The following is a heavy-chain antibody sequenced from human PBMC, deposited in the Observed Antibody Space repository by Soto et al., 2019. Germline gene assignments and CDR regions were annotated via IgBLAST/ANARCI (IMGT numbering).Heavy chain of an antibody. CDR2: IYYSGST. V-gene: IGHV4-30-4*01. D-gene: IGHD4-17*01. CDR1: GVSISSGDYY. Sequence: SETLSLTCTVSGVSISSGDYYWSWIRQPPGKGLEWIGYIYYSGSTYYNPSLKSRVTISVDTSKNQFSLKLSSVTAADTAVYYCARDYGDSYFDYWGQGTLVTVSS. J-gene: IGHJ4*02. CDR3: ARDYGDSYFDY.